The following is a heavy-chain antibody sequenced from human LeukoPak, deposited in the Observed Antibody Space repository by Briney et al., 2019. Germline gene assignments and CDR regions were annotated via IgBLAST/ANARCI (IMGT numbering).Heavy chain of an antibody. CDR1: GITLSNYG. V-gene: IGHV3-23*01. CDR2: ISDSGGST. J-gene: IGHJ4*02. D-gene: IGHD3-22*01. CDR3: AKRGVVIRVILVGFHKEAYYFDS. Sequence: GGSLRLSCAVSGITLSNYGMSWVRQAPGKGLEWVAGISDSGGSTNCADSVKGRFTISRDNPKNTLYLQMNSLRAEDTAVYFCAKRGVVIRVILVGFHKEAYYFDSWGQGALVTVSS.